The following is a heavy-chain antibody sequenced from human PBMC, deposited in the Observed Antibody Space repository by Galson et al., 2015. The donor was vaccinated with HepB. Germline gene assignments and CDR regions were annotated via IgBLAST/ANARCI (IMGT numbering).Heavy chain of an antibody. D-gene: IGHD2-15*01. CDR2: IYTSGST. V-gene: IGHV4-4*07. Sequence: LSLTCTVSGGSISSYYWSWIRQPAGKGLEWIGRIYTSGSTNYNPSLKSRVTMSVDTSKNQFSLKLSSVTAADTAVYYCARAGYCSGGSCYSGLGWFDPWGQGTLVTVSS. CDR1: GGSISSYY. CDR3: ARAGYCSGGSCYSGLGWFDP. J-gene: IGHJ5*02.